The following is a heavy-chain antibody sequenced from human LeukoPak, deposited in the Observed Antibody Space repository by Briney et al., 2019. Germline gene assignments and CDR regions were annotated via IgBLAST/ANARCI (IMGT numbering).Heavy chain of an antibody. V-gene: IGHV1-2*02. J-gene: IGHJ4*02. CDR3: ARDYGPDYGDYLDY. D-gene: IGHD4-17*01. CDR2: INPNSGGT. Sequence: ASVKVSCKASGYTFTGYYMHWVRQAPGQGLEWTGWINPNSGGTNYAQKFQGRVTMTRDTSISTAYMDLGSLRSDDTAVYYCARDYGPDYGDYLDYWGQGTLVTVSS. CDR1: GYTFTGYY.